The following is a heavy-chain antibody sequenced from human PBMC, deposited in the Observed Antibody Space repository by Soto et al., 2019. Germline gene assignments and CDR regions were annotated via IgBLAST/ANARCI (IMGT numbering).Heavy chain of an antibody. V-gene: IGHV3-23*01. J-gene: IGHJ6*02. CDR1: GFPFSSYA. Sequence: EVHLLESGGGLVQPGGSLRLSCAASGFPFSSYAMSWVRQAPGKGLEWVSGISGSGAGTYYADSVQGRFTISRDNSENTLYLEMNSLRAEDTAVYYCANALYCSGGSCYGLPYYYGMDVWGQGTTVTVSS. D-gene: IGHD2-15*01. CDR3: ANALYCSGGSCYGLPYYYGMDV. CDR2: ISGSGAGT.